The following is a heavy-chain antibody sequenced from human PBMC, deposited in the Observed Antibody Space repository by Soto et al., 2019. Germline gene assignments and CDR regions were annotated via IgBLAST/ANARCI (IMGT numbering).Heavy chain of an antibody. CDR2: INPSGGST. J-gene: IGHJ3*02. Sequence: GASVKVSCKASGYTFTGYYMHWVRQAPGQGLEWMGIINPSGGSTSYAQKFQGRVTMTRDTSTSTVYMELSSLRSEDTAVYYCATYYYDSSGYPHPHDAFDTWGQGTMVTVSS. CDR3: ATYYYDSSGYPHPHDAFDT. CDR1: GYTFTGYY. V-gene: IGHV1-46*03. D-gene: IGHD3-22*01.